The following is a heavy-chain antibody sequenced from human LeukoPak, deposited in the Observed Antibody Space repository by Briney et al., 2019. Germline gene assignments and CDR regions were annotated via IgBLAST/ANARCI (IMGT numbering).Heavy chain of an antibody. CDR3: ARDRNPTGDPPLFADY. Sequence: GGSLRLSCAASGFTFSSYSMNWVRQAPGKGLEWVSSISSSSSYIYYADSVKGRFTISRDNAKNSLYLQVNSLRAEDTAVYYCARDRNPTGDPPLFADYWGQGTLVTVSS. V-gene: IGHV3-21*01. D-gene: IGHD7-27*01. CDR1: GFTFSSYS. J-gene: IGHJ4*02. CDR2: ISSSSSYI.